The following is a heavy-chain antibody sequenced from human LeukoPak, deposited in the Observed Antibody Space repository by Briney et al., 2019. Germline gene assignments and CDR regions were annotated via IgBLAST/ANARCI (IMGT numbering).Heavy chain of an antibody. V-gene: IGHV4-59*01. D-gene: IGHD1-20*01. CDR3: PRITAYDDS. Sequence: SETLSLTCTVSGGSISSYYWSWIRQPPGKGLEWIGYIYYSGSTNHNPSLKSRVTISVDTSKNQFSLKLSSVTAADTAVYYCPRITAYDDSWGQGTLVTVSS. CDR1: GGSISSYY. CDR2: IYYSGST. J-gene: IGHJ5*01.